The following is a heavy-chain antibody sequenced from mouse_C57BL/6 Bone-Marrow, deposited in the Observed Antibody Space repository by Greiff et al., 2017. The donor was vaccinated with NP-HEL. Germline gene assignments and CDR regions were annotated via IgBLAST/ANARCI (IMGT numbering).Heavy chain of an antibody. D-gene: IGHD1-1*01. CDR2: IYPRSGNT. CDR3: ARRGITTVVAPYYYAMDY. V-gene: IGHV1-81*01. Sequence: VQRVESGAELARPGASVKLSCKASGYTFTSYGISWVKQRTGQGLEWIGEIYPRSGNTYYNEKFKGKATLTADKSSSTAYMELRSLTSEDSAVYFCARRGITTVVAPYYYAMDYWGQGTSVTVSS. J-gene: IGHJ4*01. CDR1: GYTFTSYG.